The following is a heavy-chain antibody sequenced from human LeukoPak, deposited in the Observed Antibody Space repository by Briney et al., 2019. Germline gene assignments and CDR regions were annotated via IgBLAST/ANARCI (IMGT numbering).Heavy chain of an antibody. CDR3: ARITMVRGVIGAFDI. Sequence: ASVNVSCMASGGTFSSYAISWVRQAPGQGLEWMGGIIPIFGTANYAQKFQGRVTITADESTNTTYMELSSLRSKATAVYYCARITMVRGVIGAFDIWGQGTMVTVSS. CDR2: IIPIFGTA. CDR1: GGTFSSYA. V-gene: IGHV1-69*13. D-gene: IGHD3-10*01. J-gene: IGHJ3*02.